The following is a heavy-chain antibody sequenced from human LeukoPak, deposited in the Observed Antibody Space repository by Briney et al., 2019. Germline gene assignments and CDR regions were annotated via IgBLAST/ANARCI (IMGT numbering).Heavy chain of an antibody. Sequence: SSETLSLTCSVSGVSASSYYWSWIRQPAGKGLEWLGRIYTSGSTNYNPSLRSRITISVDTSKKQFSLKLTSVTAADTAVYYCARHVEYYYDSSGYYYGWYFDLWGRGTLVTVSS. V-gene: IGHV4-4*07. CDR1: GVSASSYY. D-gene: IGHD3-22*01. J-gene: IGHJ2*01. CDR3: ARHVEYYYDSSGYYYGWYFDL. CDR2: IYTSGST.